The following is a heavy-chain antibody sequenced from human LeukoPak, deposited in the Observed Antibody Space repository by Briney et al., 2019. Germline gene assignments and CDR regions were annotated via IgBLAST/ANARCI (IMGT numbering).Heavy chain of an antibody. CDR3: ARAGWVVRAYLGDMYYFDY. V-gene: IGHV4-59*01. D-gene: IGHD3-10*01. CDR1: GGSISTYY. CDR2: IYYNGNT. J-gene: IGHJ4*02. Sequence: ASETLSLTCTVSGGSISTYYWSWIRQPPGKGLEWIGYIYYNGNTNYNPSLKSRVTISVDTSKNQFSLKLNAVTAADTAVYYCARAGWVVRAYLGDMYYFDYWGQGTLVTVSS.